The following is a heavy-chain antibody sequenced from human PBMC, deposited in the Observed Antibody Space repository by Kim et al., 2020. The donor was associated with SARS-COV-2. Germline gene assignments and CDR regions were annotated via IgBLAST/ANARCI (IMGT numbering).Heavy chain of an antibody. V-gene: IGHV4-31*02. CDR2: ILDTKRT. D-gene: IGHD3-3*01. Sequence: IGYILDTKRTHYHPTIESRVTISVDTSKNQIPLKRSSVTAADAAVYYCARVLGAITICGVVIGNWFDPWGQGTLVTVSS. J-gene: IGHJ5*02. CDR3: ARVLGAITICGVVIGNWFDP.